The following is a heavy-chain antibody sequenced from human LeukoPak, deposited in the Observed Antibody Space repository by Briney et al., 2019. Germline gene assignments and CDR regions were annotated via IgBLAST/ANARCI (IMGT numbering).Heavy chain of an antibody. D-gene: IGHD3-22*01. CDR2: ISYDGSNK. CDR3: ARSLPAVGGDSSANTGFNP. Sequence: AGGSLRLSCAASGFTFSSYAMHWVRQAPGKGLEWVAVISYDGSNKYYADSVKGRFTISRDNSKNTLYLQMNSLRAEDTAVYYCARSLPAVGGDSSANTGFNPWGQGTLVTVSS. J-gene: IGHJ5*02. V-gene: IGHV3-30-3*01. CDR1: GFTFSSYA.